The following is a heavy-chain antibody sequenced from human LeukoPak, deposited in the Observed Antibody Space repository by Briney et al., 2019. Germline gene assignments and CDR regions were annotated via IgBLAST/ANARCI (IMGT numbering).Heavy chain of an antibody. CDR1: GGSISSYY. J-gene: IGHJ3*02. D-gene: IGHD5-24*01. CDR3: ARVGGMTTINNAAFDI. CDR2: IYYSGST. V-gene: IGHV4-59*01. Sequence: SETLSLTCTVSGGSISSYYWSWIRQPPGKGLEWIGYIYYSGSTNYNPSLKSRVTIPVDTSKNQFSLKLTSVTAADTAIYYCARVGGMTTINNAAFDIWGQGKMVTASS.